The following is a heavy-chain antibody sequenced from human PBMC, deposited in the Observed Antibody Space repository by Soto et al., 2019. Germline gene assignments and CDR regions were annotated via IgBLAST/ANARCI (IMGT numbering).Heavy chain of an antibody. Sequence: LGESLKISCQGFGYSFSNFWIGWVRQMPGKGLEWIGIIYPGDSETRYSPSFQGQVTISADKSIGSAYLQWSSLKASDSATYYCARRPSHGSGRWHLDYWGPGTLVTVSS. V-gene: IGHV5-51*01. J-gene: IGHJ4*02. CDR1: GYSFSNFW. CDR2: IYPGDSET. D-gene: IGHD3-10*01. CDR3: ARRPSHGSGRWHLDY.